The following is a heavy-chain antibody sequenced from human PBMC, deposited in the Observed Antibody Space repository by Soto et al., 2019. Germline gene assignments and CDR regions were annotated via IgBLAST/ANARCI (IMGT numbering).Heavy chain of an antibody. J-gene: IGHJ6*03. CDR3: ATNQGYYYYYYMDV. Sequence: ASVKVSCKASGDTFTSYDINWVRQATGQGLEWMGWMNPNSGNTGYAQKFQGRVTMTRNTSISTAYMELSSLRSGDTAVYYCATNQGYYYYYYMDVWGKGTTVTVSS. CDR1: GDTFTSYD. V-gene: IGHV1-8*01. CDR2: MNPNSGNT.